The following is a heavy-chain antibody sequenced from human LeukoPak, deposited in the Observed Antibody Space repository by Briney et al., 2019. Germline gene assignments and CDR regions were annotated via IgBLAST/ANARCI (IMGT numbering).Heavy chain of an antibody. J-gene: IGHJ4*02. Sequence: GGSLRLSCAASGFNFRTHGMHWVRQAPGKGLEWVANIKQDGSEKYYVDSVKGRFTISRDNAKNSLYLQMNSLKTEDTAVYYCTTEPPPYYYDSSGYYSVGYFDYWGQGTLVTVSS. CDR2: IKQDGSEK. V-gene: IGHV3-7*03. CDR3: TTEPPPYYYDSSGYYSVGYFDY. D-gene: IGHD3-22*01. CDR1: GFNFRTHG.